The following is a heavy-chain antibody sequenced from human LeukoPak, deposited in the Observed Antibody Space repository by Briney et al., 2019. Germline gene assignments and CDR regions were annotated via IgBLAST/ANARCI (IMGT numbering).Heavy chain of an antibody. Sequence: PSETLSLTCTVSGGSISSSSYYWGWIRQPPGKGLEWIGSIYYSGSTYYNPSLKSRVTISVDTSKNQFSLKLSSVTAADTAVYYCARAGGDTAMVLDYWGQGTLVTVSS. CDR3: ARAGGDTAMVLDY. V-gene: IGHV4-39*07. CDR1: GGSISSSSYY. CDR2: IYYSGST. J-gene: IGHJ4*02. D-gene: IGHD5-18*01.